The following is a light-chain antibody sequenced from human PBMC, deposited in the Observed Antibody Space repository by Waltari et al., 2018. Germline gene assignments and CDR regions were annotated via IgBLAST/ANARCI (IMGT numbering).Light chain of an antibody. Sequence: QSALTQPPSASGSPGQSITISCTGTSSDVGAYNFVSWYQQHPGKAPKLIIFDLRNRPSGVPARFSGSKSGNTASLTVSGLQAEDEADYYCNSYAGGDILYVFGTGTRVTVL. J-gene: IGLJ1*01. CDR2: DLR. CDR3: NSYAGGDILYV. CDR1: SSDVGAYNF. V-gene: IGLV2-8*01.